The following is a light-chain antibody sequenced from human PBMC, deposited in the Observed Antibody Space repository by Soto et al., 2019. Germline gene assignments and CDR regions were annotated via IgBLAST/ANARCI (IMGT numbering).Light chain of an antibody. CDR1: QSIGSY. V-gene: IGKV1-39*01. Sequence: DIQMTQSPSSLSASVGDRVTIACRASQSIGSYLNWYQQEPGKAPKLLIYAASSLQSGVPSRFSDSGSGTDFTLTISSLQREDFATYYCRQSYNNPSTFGQGTKLEIK. J-gene: IGKJ2*02. CDR2: AAS. CDR3: RQSYNNPST.